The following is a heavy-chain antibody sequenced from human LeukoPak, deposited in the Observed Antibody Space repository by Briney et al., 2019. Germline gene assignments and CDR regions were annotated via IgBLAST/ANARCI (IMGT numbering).Heavy chain of an antibody. CDR2: ISSSGSTI. CDR3: ARSYYDSSGYYYYYYGMDV. J-gene: IGHJ6*02. D-gene: IGHD3-22*01. Sequence: PGGSLRLSCAASGFTFSDYYMSWIRQAPGKGLEWVSYISSSGSTIYYAGSVKGRFTISRDNAKNSLYLQMNSLRAEDTAVYYCARSYYDSSGYYYYYYGMDVWGQGTTVTVSS. V-gene: IGHV3-11*01. CDR1: GFTFSDYY.